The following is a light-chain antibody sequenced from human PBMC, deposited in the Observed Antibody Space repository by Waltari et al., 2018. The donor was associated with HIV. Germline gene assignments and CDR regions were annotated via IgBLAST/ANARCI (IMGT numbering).Light chain of an antibody. V-gene: IGKV1-13*02. CDR2: DAF. Sequence: AMQLTQSPSSLSPSVGDRVTITCRASQGISSALAWYQQKPGKAPKLLIYDAFSLESGVPSRFSGSGSGTDFTLTISSLQHEDFATYYCQQFNSYPLTFGGGTKVEIK. J-gene: IGKJ4*01. CDR1: QGISSA. CDR3: QQFNSYPLT.